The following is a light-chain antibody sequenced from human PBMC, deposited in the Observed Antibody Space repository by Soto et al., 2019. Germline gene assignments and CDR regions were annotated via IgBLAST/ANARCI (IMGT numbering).Light chain of an antibody. CDR2: RNN. V-gene: IGLV1-47*01. CDR3: AAWDDSLSVYV. CDR1: SSNIGSNY. Sequence: QSVLTQPPKTSGLRGRRVTISCSGSSSNIGSNYVYWYQQLPGTAPKLLIYRNNQRPSGVPDRFSGSQSGTSASLAISGLRSEDEADYYCAAWDDSLSVYVFGTGTKVTV. J-gene: IGLJ1*01.